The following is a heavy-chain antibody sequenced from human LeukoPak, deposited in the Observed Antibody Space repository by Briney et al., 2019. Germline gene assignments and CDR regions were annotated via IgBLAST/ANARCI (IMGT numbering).Heavy chain of an antibody. CDR2: IWYDGSNK. V-gene: IGHV3-33*01. D-gene: IGHD3-9*01. CDR3: ARDYDIGPLLDY. J-gene: IGHJ4*02. CDR1: GFTFTNYG. Sequence: PGGSLRLSCAASGFTFTNYGMHWVRQAPGKGLEWVAVIWYDGSNKYYADSVKGRFTISRDNSKNTLYLQMNSLRAEDTAVYYCARDYDIGPLLDYWGQGTLVTVSS.